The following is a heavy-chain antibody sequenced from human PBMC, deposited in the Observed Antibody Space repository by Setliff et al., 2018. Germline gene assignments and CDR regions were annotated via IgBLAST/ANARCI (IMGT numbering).Heavy chain of an antibody. CDR2: FDPEDGER. Sequence: ASVKVSCKVSGSTVTESSMHWVRQAPGKGLEWMGGFDPEDGERIYAQHFQGRLTMTEDTSTDTAYMELSSLRSDDTAVYYCARGTDYHGSGSYWAKDVWGKETTVTVSS. CDR1: GSTVTESS. J-gene: IGHJ6*04. CDR3: ARGTDYHGSGSYWAKDV. V-gene: IGHV1-24*01. D-gene: IGHD3-10*01.